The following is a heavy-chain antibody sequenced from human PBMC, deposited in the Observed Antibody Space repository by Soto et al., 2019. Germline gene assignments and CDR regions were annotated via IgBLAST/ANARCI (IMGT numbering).Heavy chain of an antibody. Sequence: QVQLQESGPGLVKPSGTLSLTCAVSGGSISSSNWWSWVRQPPGKGLEWIGEVCHSGNTHYNPSLKSRVTTSVDKSKIQLSLKLSSVTAAATAVYYCARDLRYVYYYYGMVVWGQGTTVTVSS. CDR3: ARDLRYVYYYYGMVV. J-gene: IGHJ6*02. CDR1: GGSISSSNW. D-gene: IGHD3-16*01. V-gene: IGHV4-4*02. CDR2: VCHSGNT.